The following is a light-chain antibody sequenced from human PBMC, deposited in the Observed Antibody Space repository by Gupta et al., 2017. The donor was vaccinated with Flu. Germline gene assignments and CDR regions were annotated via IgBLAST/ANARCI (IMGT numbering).Light chain of an antibody. CDR1: SSNIGTNS. CDR3: AAWDDSLNGVV. Sequence: QSVLTQPPSASGTPGQRVTIPCSGSSSNIGTNSVNWYQQLPGTAPKLLIYYNNQRSSGVPGRVSGSKSGTSASLAISGLQSEDEADYYCAAWDDSLNGVVFGGGTKLTVL. CDR2: YNN. J-gene: IGLJ3*02. V-gene: IGLV1-44*01.